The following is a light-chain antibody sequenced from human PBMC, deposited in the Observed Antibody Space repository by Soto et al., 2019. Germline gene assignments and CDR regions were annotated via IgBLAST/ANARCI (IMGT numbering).Light chain of an antibody. CDR1: SSDVGGYNF. CDR2: EVS. V-gene: IGLV2-14*01. J-gene: IGLJ1*01. Sequence: QSALTQPASVSGSPGQSITISCTGTSSDVGGYNFVSWYQQHPGKAPKLMIYEVSNRPSGVSNRFYGSKSGNTASLTISGLQAEDEADYYCSSFTSGSTLFGTGTKLTVL. CDR3: SSFTSGSTL.